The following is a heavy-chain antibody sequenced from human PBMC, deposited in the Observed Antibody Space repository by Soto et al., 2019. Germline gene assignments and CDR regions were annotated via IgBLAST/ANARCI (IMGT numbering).Heavy chain of an antibody. J-gene: IGHJ3*02. CDR1: GYTFTDYY. D-gene: IGHD5-18*01. CDR2: MNPKSGGA. Sequence: ASVKVSCKTSGYTFTDYYTHWVRQAPGQGLEWMGWMNPKSGGAYFAQKFQGRVTLTRDTSIGTAYIEVNTLTSDDTAVYFCTRENIENSDGLYDAFDIWRQGTTVTVSS. V-gene: IGHV1-2*02. CDR3: TRENIENSDGLYDAFDI.